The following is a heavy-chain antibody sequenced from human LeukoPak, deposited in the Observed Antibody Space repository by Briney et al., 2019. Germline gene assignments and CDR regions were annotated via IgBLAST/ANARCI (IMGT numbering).Heavy chain of an antibody. Sequence: PGRSLRLSCAASGFTFSSYAMHWVRQAPGKGPEWVAVIPYDGNNKKYADSVKGRFTISRDNSKNTLYLQMNSLRAEDTAVYYCARESGALRGYSYGHWGQGTLVTVSS. J-gene: IGHJ4*02. CDR3: ARESGALRGYSYGH. V-gene: IGHV3-30*04. CDR1: GFTFSSYA. CDR2: IPYDGNNK. D-gene: IGHD5-18*01.